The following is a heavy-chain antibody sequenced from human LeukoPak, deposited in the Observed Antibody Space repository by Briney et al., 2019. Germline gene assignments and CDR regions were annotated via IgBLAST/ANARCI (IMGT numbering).Heavy chain of an antibody. J-gene: IGHJ2*01. CDR2: IYTSAST. CDR3: ASSSSFYSSWYFDL. V-gene: IGHV4-4*07. D-gene: IGHD4-11*01. CDR1: GGSISSYY. Sequence: PSDTLSLICTVSGGSISSYYWSWIRQPAEKGLEWIGRIYTSASTNYNPSLKSRVTMSVDTSKNQFSLKLSSVTAADTAVYYCASSSSFYSSWYFDLWGRGTLVTVSS.